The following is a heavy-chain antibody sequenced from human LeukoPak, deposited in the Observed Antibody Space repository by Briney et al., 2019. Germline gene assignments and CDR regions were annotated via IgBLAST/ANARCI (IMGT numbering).Heavy chain of an antibody. D-gene: IGHD2-2*01. CDR1: GYTLTELS. CDR2: FDPEDGET. J-gene: IGHJ6*02. V-gene: IGHV1-24*01. Sequence: ASVKVSCKVSGYTLTELSMHWVRQAPGKGLGWMGGFDPEDGETIYAQKFQGRVTMTEDTSTDTAYMELSSLRSEDTAVYYCATAGCSSTSCQHGPTGSDYYYYGMDVWGQGTTVTVSS. CDR3: ATAGCSSTSCQHGPTGSDYYYYGMDV.